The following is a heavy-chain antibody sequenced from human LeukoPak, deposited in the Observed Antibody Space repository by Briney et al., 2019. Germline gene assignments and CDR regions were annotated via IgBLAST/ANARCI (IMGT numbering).Heavy chain of an antibody. CDR1: GYTFTSYD. D-gene: IGHD6-13*01. V-gene: IGHV1-8*01. CDR2: INPNSGGT. J-gene: IGHJ4*02. CDR3: ARENLPGIAAAGNFDY. Sequence: ASVKVSCKASGYTFTSYDINWVRQATGQGLEWMGWINPNSGGTNYAQKFQGRVTITRNASISTAYMELSSLRSEDTAVYYCARENLPGIAAAGNFDYWGQGTLVTVSS.